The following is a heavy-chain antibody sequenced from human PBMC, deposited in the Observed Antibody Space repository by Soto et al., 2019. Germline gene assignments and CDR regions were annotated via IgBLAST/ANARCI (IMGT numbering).Heavy chain of an antibody. Sequence: EVRLVESGGGLVQPGGSLRLSCAASGFTFSDYYMDWVRQTPGKGLEWVGRSRNKAHSYTTKYAASVQGRFTVSRDGSXNXXYLQMYSLKTDDTAVYYCARGASGGSSANYYGFDVWGQGTTVIVSS. CDR2: SRNKAHSYTT. D-gene: IGHD2-15*01. J-gene: IGHJ6*02. CDR3: ARGASGGSSANYYGFDV. V-gene: IGHV3-72*01. CDR1: GFTFSDYY.